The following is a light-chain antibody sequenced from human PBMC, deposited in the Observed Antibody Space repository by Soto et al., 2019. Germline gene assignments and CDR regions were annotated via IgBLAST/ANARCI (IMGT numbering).Light chain of an antibody. V-gene: IGLV2-14*01. CDR1: SSDVGRNNY. CDR2: DVS. J-gene: IGLJ1*01. Sequence: QSVLAQPASVSGSPGQSITISCTGTSSDVGRNNYVSWFQQHPGKAPKLLIYDVSNWPSGVSDRFSGSKSGNTASLTISVLQAEDEADYYCSSFTTSSTFVFGTGTKVTVL. CDR3: SSFTTSSTFV.